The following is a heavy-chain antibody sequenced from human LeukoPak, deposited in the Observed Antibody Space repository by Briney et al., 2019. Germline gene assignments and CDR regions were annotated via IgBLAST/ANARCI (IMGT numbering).Heavy chain of an antibody. CDR3: ARNMVRGVIPPLGGMDV. V-gene: IGHV1-69*01. CDR2: IIPVFGAA. CDR1: GGTFSSYA. Sequence: SVKVSCKASGGTFSSYAISWVRQAPGQGLEWMGGIIPVFGAANYAQKFQGRVTITADESTSTAYMELSSLRSEDTAVYYCARNMVRGVIPPLGGMDVWGQGTTVTVSS. J-gene: IGHJ6*02. D-gene: IGHD3-10*01.